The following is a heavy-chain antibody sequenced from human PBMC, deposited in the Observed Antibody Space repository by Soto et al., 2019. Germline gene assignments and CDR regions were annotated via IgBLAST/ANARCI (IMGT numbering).Heavy chain of an antibody. CDR2: ISYSGSA. J-gene: IGHJ4*02. CDR1: SDSVSSGTNY. Sequence: SETLSLTCTVSSDSVSSGTNYWIWIRQPPGRGLEWIGSISYSGSANYNPSLRSRVTISVDTPKNQLSLTLTYVTAADTAVYYCARGDLKHWLSQPYTDYWGRGSLVTVSS. V-gene: IGHV4-61*01. D-gene: IGHD3-3*02. CDR3: ARGDLKHWLSQPYTDY.